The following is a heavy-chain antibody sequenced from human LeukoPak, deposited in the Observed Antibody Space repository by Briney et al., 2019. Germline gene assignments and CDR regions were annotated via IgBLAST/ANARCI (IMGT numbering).Heavy chain of an antibody. D-gene: IGHD5-18*01. CDR2: INTDGRST. V-gene: IGHV3-74*01. J-gene: IGHJ4*02. Sequence: GGSLRLSCAASGFTFSSYWMHWVRQAPGKGLVWVSRINTDGRSTNYADSVKGRFTTSRDNAKNTLYLQMNSLRAEDTAVYYCARDQGGYSFGYNGGDYWGQGTLDTVSS. CDR3: ARDQGGYSFGYNGGDY. CDR1: GFTFSSYW.